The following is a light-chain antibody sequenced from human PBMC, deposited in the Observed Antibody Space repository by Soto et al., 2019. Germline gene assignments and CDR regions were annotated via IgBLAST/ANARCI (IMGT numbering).Light chain of an antibody. J-gene: IGLJ2*01. CDR2: RDH. V-gene: IGLV1-44*01. Sequence: QSVLTQPPSASGTPGQRVTISCSGSRYNIGSNTVNWYQQVPGTAPRLLIHRDHQRPSGVPDRFSGSKSGTSASLAISGLQSEDEADYYCAAWDDSLNGXXVFGGGX. CDR1: RYNIGSNT. CDR3: AAWDDSLNGXXV.